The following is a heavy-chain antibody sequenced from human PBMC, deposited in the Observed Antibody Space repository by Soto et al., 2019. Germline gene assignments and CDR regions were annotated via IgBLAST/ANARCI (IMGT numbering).Heavy chain of an antibody. D-gene: IGHD6-6*01. J-gene: IGHJ4*02. Sequence: TSETLSLTCTVSGGSISSYYWSWIRQPPGKGLEWIGYIYYSGSTNYNPSLKSRVTISVDTSKNQFSLKLSSVTAADTAVYYCAREHGSSFYDYWGQGTLVTVSS. CDR3: AREHGSSFYDY. CDR1: GGSISSYY. V-gene: IGHV4-59*01. CDR2: IYYSGST.